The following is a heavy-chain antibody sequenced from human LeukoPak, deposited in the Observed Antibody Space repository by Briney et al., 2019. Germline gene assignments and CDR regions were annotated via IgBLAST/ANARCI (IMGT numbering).Heavy chain of an antibody. CDR3: ARSYYDSSGYRGPFDY. D-gene: IGHD3-22*01. Sequence: GGSLRLSCAASGFTVSSKYMSWVRQAPGKGLEWVSVIYSGGSTYYADSVKGRFTISRDNSKNTLYLQMNSLRAEDTAVYYCARSYYDSSGYRGPFDYWGQGTLVTVSS. CDR2: IYSGGST. CDR1: GFTVSSKY. J-gene: IGHJ4*02. V-gene: IGHV3-53*01.